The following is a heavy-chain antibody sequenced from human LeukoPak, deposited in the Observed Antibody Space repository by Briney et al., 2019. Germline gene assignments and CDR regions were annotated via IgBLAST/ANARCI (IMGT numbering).Heavy chain of an antibody. D-gene: IGHD3-10*01. J-gene: IGHJ4*02. CDR1: GFTFSSYA. Sequence: PGGSLRLSCAASGFTFSSYAMSWVRQAPGKGLEWVANIKEDGSQKFYVDSVKGRFTISRDNARNSLYLQMSSLRAEDTAVYYCARGFGDCWGQGTLVTVSS. CDR3: ARGFGDC. CDR2: IKEDGSQK. V-gene: IGHV3-7*04.